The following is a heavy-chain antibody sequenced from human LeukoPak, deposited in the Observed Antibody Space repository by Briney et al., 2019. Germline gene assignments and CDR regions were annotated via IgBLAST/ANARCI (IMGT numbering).Heavy chain of an antibody. Sequence: GGSLRLSCAASGFTFSSYSMNWVRQAPGKGLEWVSSISSSSSYIYYADSVKGRFTISRDNAKNSLCLQMNSLRAEDTAVYYCARAVAGTGDFGYWGQGTLVTVSS. CDR2: ISSSSSYI. D-gene: IGHD6-19*01. CDR3: ARAVAGTGDFGY. V-gene: IGHV3-21*01. J-gene: IGHJ4*02. CDR1: GFTFSSYS.